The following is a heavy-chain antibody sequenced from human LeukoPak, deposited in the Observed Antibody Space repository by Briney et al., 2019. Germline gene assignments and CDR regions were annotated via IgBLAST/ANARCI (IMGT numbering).Heavy chain of an antibody. CDR1: GGSFSGYY. D-gene: IGHD6-19*01. J-gene: IGHJ4*02. CDR3: ARPGYSSSLSTYFDS. Sequence: KPSETLSLTCAVYGGSFSGYYWSWIRQPPGKGLEWIGEINHSGSTNYNPSLKSRVTISVDTSKNQFTLKLSSVTAADTAVYYCARPGYSSSLSTYFDSWGQGILVTVSS. CDR2: INHSGST. V-gene: IGHV4-34*01.